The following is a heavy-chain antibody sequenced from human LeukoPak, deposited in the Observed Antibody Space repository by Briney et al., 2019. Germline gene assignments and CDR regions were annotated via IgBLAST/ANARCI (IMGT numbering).Heavy chain of an antibody. CDR2: IWYDGSNK. CDR1: GFTFSTYG. V-gene: IGHV3-33*01. Sequence: QPGRSLRLSCAASGFTFSTYGMHWVRQAPGKGLEWVAVIWYDGSNKYYADSVKGRFTISRDNSKNTLYLQMNSLRAEDTAVYYCARDSNSGYERHYYYMDVWGKGTTVTVSS. D-gene: IGHD5-12*01. CDR3: ARDSNSGYERHYYYMDV. J-gene: IGHJ6*03.